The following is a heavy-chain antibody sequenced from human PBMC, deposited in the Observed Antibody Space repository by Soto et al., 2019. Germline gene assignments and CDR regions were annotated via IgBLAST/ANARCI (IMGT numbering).Heavy chain of an antibody. CDR3: ARDPDSNGWYRFDY. D-gene: IGHD6-19*01. J-gene: IGHJ4*02. V-gene: IGHV3-30-3*01. CDR2: ISDDRNNK. Sequence: ESGGGVVQPGRSQRLSCAASGFTFSNYAMHWVRQAPGKGLEWVAVISDDRNNKDYADSVKGRFTISRDNSKNTLYLQMNSLRAEDTAVYYCARDPDSNGWYRFDYWGQGTLITVSS. CDR1: GFTFSNYA.